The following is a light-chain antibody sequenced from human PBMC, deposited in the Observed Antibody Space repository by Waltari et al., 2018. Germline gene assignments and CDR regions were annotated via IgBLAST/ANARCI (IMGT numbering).Light chain of an antibody. V-gene: IGKV1-5*03. CDR1: QSINTW. CDR3: QHFYGNPWT. Sequence: DIQMTQSPSTLSASVGDRVTITCRASQSINTWLAWFQLKPGKAPKLLIYKASNVESGVPSRFSGSASGTEFTLTISSLQPDDFASYYCQHFYGNPWTFGQGTKVEI. J-gene: IGKJ1*01. CDR2: KAS.